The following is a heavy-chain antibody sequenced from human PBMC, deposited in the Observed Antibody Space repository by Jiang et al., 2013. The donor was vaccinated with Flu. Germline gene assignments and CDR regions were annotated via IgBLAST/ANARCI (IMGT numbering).Heavy chain of an antibody. CDR1: GGSFSGYY. D-gene: IGHD3-10*01. J-gene: IGHJ4*02. V-gene: IGHV4-34*01. CDR3: ARKVLLWFGESKIDY. Sequence: LLKPSETLSLTCAVYGGSFSGYYWSWIRQPPGKGLEWIGEINHSGSTNYNPSLKSRVTISVDTSKNQFSLKLSSVTAADTAVYYCARKVLLWFGESKIDYWGQGTLVTVSS. CDR2: INHSGST.